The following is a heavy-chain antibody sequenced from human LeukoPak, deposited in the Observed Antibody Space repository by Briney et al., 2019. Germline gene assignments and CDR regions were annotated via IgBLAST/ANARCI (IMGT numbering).Heavy chain of an antibody. CDR2: ISYDGSNK. D-gene: IGHD5-18*01. Sequence: PGGSLRLSCAASGFTFSSYDMHWVRQAPGKGLEWVAVISYDGSNKYYADSVKGRFTISRDNSKNTLYLQMNSLRAEDTAVYYCASVDTAMVLYYGMDVWGQGTTVTVSS. CDR1: GFTFSSYD. J-gene: IGHJ6*02. V-gene: IGHV3-30*03. CDR3: ASVDTAMVLYYGMDV.